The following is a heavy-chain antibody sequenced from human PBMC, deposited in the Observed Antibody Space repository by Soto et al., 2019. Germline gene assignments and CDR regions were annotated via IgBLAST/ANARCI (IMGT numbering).Heavy chain of an antibody. D-gene: IGHD3-22*01. Sequence: SETLSLTCTVSGDSISSYSWSWIRQPPGKGLEWIGNIHYNGNTKYSPSLKSRVTMSVDTSKNHFSLKLISVTTADTAVYFCARVRNYYDRNYFDYWGQGTLVTVSS. CDR1: GDSISSYS. CDR2: IHYNGNT. J-gene: IGHJ4*02. CDR3: ARVRNYYDRNYFDY. V-gene: IGHV4-59*01.